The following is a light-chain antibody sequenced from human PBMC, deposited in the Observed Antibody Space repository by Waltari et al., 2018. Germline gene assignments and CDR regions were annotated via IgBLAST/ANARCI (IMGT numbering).Light chain of an antibody. CDR1: DSNTGAGYD. CDR3: QSYDRSLTGSWV. CDR2: GNT. V-gene: IGLV1-40*01. J-gene: IGLJ3*02. Sequence: QSVLTQPPSVSGAPGPRVTITCPGSDSNTGAGYDVPRAQQLPGTAPKLLIYGNTNRPSGVPDRFSGSKSGTSGSLASTGLQAEDEAYYYFQSYDRSLTGSWVFGGGTKLTVL.